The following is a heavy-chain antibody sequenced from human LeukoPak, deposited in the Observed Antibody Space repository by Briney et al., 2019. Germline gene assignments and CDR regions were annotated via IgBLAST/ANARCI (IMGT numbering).Heavy chain of an antibody. CDR1: GGSISSGSYY. Sequence: SETLSLTCTVSGGSISSGSYYWSWIRQPAGKGLDWIGRIYTSGSTNYNPSLKSRVTISVDTSKNQFSLKLSSVTAAETAVYYCAREGLRSWWGQGPLVPVSS. J-gene: IGHJ4*02. D-gene: IGHD1-26*01. V-gene: IGHV4-61*02. CDR2: IYTSGST. CDR3: AREGLRSW.